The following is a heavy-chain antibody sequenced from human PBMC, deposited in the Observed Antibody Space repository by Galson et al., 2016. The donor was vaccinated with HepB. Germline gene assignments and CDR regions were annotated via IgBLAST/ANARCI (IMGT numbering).Heavy chain of an antibody. D-gene: IGHD3-9*01. CDR2: VSYDCGNK. Sequence: SLRLSCAASGFAFSNYAMPWVRQAPGKGLEWVAVVSYDCGNKYYADYVKGRFAISRDHSTNTVYMEMNSLTVEDTAVDYCSKNAILAGYSAFDYWGQGTLVTVSS. CDR1: GFAFSNYA. J-gene: IGHJ4*02. V-gene: IGHV3-30*18. CDR3: SKNAILAGYSAFDY.